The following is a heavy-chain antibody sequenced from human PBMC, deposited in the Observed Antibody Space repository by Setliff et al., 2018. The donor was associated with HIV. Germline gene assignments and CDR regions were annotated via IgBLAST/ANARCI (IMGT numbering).Heavy chain of an antibody. CDR3: ARDLVAGQGYFDY. Sequence: PSETLSLTCTVSGGSISSSNYYWSWIRQPAGKGLEWIGHIYTSGSTNYNPSLKSRVAISVDTSKNQFSLKLTSVTAADTAVYYCARDLVAGQGYFDYWGQGTLVTVSS. V-gene: IGHV4-61*09. CDR2: IYTSGST. CDR1: GGSISSSNYY. D-gene: IGHD6-19*01. J-gene: IGHJ4*02.